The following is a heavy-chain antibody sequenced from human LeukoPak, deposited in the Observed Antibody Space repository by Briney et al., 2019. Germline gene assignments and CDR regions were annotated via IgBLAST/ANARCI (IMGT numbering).Heavy chain of an antibody. CDR1: GDSISSGSYY. Sequence: PSETLSLTCTVSGDSISSGSYYRSWIRQPAGKGLEWIGRIYSNGDTKFNPSLKSRVTISLDTSKNQFSLKLSSATAADTAVYYCASRHSKQQPYYYYMDIWGKGTTVTVSS. J-gene: IGHJ6*03. CDR3: ASRHSKQQPYYYYMDI. D-gene: IGHD6-13*01. CDR2: IYSNGDT. V-gene: IGHV4-61*02.